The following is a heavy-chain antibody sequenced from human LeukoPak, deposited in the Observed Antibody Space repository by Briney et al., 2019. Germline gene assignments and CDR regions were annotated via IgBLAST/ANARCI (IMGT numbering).Heavy chain of an antibody. J-gene: IGHJ6*02. D-gene: IGHD6-13*01. CDR3: ARVPAAGTHYHYYGMDV. Sequence: GGSLRLSCAASGFTFTNAWMSWVRQGPGKGLEWVGHIKSKTNGGTTDYAAPVKGRFTISRDNSKNTLFLQMNSLRAEDTAVYYCARVPAAGTHYHYYGMDVWGQGTTVTVSS. V-gene: IGHV3-15*01. CDR1: GFTFTNAW. CDR2: IKSKTNGGTT.